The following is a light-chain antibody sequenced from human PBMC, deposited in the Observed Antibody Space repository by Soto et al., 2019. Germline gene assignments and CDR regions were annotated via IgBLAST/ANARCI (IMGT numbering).Light chain of an antibody. V-gene: IGKV1-39*01. J-gene: IGKJ1*01. CDR2: AAS. CDR1: QSISSY. Sequence: DIQMTQSPSSLSASVGDSVTITCRASQSISSYLNWYKQKPGKAPKLMIYAASSLQSGVPSRFSGSGSGTDFTLTISSLKPEDFATYYCQQSYSTPRTFGQGTKVDIK. CDR3: QQSYSTPRT.